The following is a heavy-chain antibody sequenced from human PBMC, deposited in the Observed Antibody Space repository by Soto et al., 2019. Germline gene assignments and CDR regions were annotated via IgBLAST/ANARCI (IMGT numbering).Heavy chain of an antibody. CDR1: GYTFTSYA. Sequence: GASVKVSCKASGYTFTSYAMHWVRQAPGQRLEWMGWINAGNGNTKYSQKFQGRVTITRDTSASTAYMELSSLRSEDTAVYYCARSLDVLRFLEWSYYGMDVWGQGTTVTVS. V-gene: IGHV1-3*01. J-gene: IGHJ6*02. CDR3: ARSLDVLRFLEWSYYGMDV. CDR2: INAGNGNT. D-gene: IGHD3-3*01.